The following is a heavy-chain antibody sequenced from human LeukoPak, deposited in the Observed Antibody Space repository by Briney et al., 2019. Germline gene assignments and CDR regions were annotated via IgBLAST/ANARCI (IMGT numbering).Heavy chain of an antibody. V-gene: IGHV4-59*08. J-gene: IGHJ3*02. CDR1: GRSISSFY. CDR3: ARTGFRTSWDAFDI. Sequence: SETLSLTCTVSGRSISSFYWSWIRQPPGKGREWIGYIYYNGSTNYNPSLKSRVTISVDTSKNQFSLKLSSVPAADTAVYYCARTGFRTSWDAFDIWSQGTLVTVSS. D-gene: IGHD6-13*01. CDR2: IYYNGST.